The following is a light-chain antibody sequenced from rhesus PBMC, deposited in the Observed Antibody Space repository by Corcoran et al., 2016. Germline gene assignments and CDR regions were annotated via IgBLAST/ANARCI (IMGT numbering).Light chain of an antibody. CDR3: LQHNSYPYS. Sequence: DIQMTQSPSSLSASVGDTVTITCRASQGIGRYLNWFQQKPGSAPKLLVYDASRLGSGVPSRFSGSGSGTDFTLTITSLQPEDFGTYSCLQHNSYPYSFGQETKVEIK. CDR2: DAS. J-gene: IGKJ2*01. V-gene: IGKV1-28*02. CDR1: QGIGRY.